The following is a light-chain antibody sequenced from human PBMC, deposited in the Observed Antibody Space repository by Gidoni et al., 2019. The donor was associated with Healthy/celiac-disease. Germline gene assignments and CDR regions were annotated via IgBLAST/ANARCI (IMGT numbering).Light chain of an antibody. CDR1: ALPKQY. Sequence: SYELTPPPSVSVSPGQTARITCSGDALPKQYAYWYQQKPGQAPVLVIYKDSERPSGIPERSSGSSSGTTVTLTISGVQAEEEADYYCQSADSSGTYQVFGTGTKVTVL. CDR2: KDS. CDR3: QSADSSGTYQV. J-gene: IGLJ1*01. V-gene: IGLV3-25*02.